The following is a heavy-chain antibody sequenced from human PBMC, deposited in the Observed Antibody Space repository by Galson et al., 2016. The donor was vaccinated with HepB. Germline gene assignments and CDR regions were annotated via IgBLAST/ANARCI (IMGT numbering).Heavy chain of an antibody. V-gene: IGHV3-48*02. D-gene: IGHD2-2*01. Sequence: SLRLSCAASGFTFSSYSMNWVRQAPGKGLEWVSYIGDTGSHIYYADSAKGRFTISRDNAKNSVYLQMNSLRDDDTAVYYCARDVSPYASPPDYWGQGTLVTVSS. J-gene: IGHJ4*02. CDR1: GFTFSSYS. CDR3: ARDVSPYASPPDY. CDR2: IGDTGSHI.